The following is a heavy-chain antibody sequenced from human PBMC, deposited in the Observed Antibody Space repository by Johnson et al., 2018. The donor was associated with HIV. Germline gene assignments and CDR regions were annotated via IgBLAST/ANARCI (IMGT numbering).Heavy chain of an antibody. CDR2: INWNGGST. Sequence: MQLVESGGGVVQPGRSLRLSCAASGFTFDDYGMSWVRQAPGKGLEWVSGINWNGGSTGYADSVKGRFTISRDNAKNSLYLQMNSLRAEDTALYFCTRRDSSEFGDAFDIWGQGTMVTVSS. CDR1: GFTFDDYG. CDR3: TRRDSSEFGDAFDI. J-gene: IGHJ3*02. D-gene: IGHD6-6*01. V-gene: IGHV3-20*04.